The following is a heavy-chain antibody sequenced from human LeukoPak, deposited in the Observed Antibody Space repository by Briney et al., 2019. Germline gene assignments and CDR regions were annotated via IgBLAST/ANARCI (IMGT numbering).Heavy chain of an antibody. D-gene: IGHD5/OR15-5a*01. V-gene: IGHV3-30*02. CDR3: AKVYRPYYYYMDV. Sequence: GGSLRLSCAASGFTFSSYGMHWVRQAPGKGLEWVAFIRYDGSNKYYADSVKGRFTISRDNSKNTLYLQMNSLRAEDTAVYYCAKVYRPYYYYMDVWGKGTTVTVSS. J-gene: IGHJ6*03. CDR2: IRYDGSNK. CDR1: GFTFSSYG.